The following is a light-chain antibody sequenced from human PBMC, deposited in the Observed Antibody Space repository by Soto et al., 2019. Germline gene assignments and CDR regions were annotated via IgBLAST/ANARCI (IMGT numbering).Light chain of an antibody. CDR1: QGIRND. Sequence: DIQMTQSPSSLSAPVGERVTFTCLASQGIRNDLGWYQQKPGKAPKRLIYAASSLQSGVPSRFSGSGSGTEFTLTITSLRPEDFGVYYCQQYRSWPRTFGQGTKVDIK. CDR2: AAS. CDR3: QQYRSWPRT. V-gene: IGKV1-17*01. J-gene: IGKJ1*01.